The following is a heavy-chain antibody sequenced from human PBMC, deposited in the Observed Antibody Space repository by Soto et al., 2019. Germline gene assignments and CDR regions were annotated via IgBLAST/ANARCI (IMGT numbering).Heavy chain of an antibody. J-gene: IGHJ3*02. CDR1: GFTFSTYW. Sequence: PGGSLRLSCAASGFTFSTYWMHWVRQAPGKGLVWVSRINGDGTSTSYADSVKGRFTISRDNAKNTLHLQMNSLRAEDTAVYYCARAPITMVRGVIITGAFDIWGQGTVVTVSS. CDR3: ARAPITMVRGVIITGAFDI. D-gene: IGHD3-10*01. CDR2: INGDGTST. V-gene: IGHV3-74*01.